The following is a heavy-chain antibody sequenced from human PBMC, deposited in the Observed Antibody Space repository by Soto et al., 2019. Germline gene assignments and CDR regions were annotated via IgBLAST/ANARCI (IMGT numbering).Heavy chain of an antibody. V-gene: IGHV3-23*01. Sequence: GGSLRLSCAASGFTFSSYAMSWVRQAPGKGLEWVSAISGSGGSTYYADSVKGRFTISRDNSKNTLYLQMNSLRAEDTAVYYCARVYSGYYQYYFDNWGQGTLVTVSS. CDR2: ISGSGGST. CDR3: ARVYSGYYQYYFDN. CDR1: GFTFSSYA. D-gene: IGHD3-22*01. J-gene: IGHJ4*02.